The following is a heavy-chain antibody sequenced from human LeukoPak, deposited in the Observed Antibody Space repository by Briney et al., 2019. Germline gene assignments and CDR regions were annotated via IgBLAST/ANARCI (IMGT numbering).Heavy chain of an antibody. CDR2: IYTSWST. J-gene: IGHJ4*02. V-gene: IGHV4-4*07. CDR1: GGSISSYY. Sequence: PPGAPSLTCTVSGGSISSYYWSSIPQPARKRLGWIGRIYTSWSTNYNPSLKSRVTMSVDTSKNQFSLKLSSVTAADTAVYYCAGDSSRTTVNTFDYWGQGTLVTVSS. D-gene: IGHD1-1*01. CDR3: AGDSSRTTVNTFDY.